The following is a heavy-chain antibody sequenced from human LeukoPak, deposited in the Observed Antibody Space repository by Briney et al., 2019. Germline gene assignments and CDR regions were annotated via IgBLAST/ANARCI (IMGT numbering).Heavy chain of an antibody. CDR1: GGSISSYY. D-gene: IGHD2-15*01. CDR3: VRDDGGFDY. CDR2: IYYSGST. Sequence: SETLSLTCTVSGGSISSYYWSWIRQPPGKGLEWIGYIYYSGSTNYNPSLKSRVTISVDTSKNQFSLNLTSVTAADTAVYYCVRDDGGFDYWGQGILVTVSS. J-gene: IGHJ4*02. V-gene: IGHV4-59*01.